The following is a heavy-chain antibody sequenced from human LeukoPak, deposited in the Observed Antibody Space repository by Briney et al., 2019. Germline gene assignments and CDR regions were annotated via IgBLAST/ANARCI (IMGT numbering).Heavy chain of an antibody. CDR2: IKSKTDGGTT. J-gene: IGHJ4*02. D-gene: IGHD3-10*01. CDR3: TTGLVRGVISFDY. V-gene: IGHV3-15*01. CDR1: GFTFSNAW. Sequence: GGSLRLSCAASGFTFSNAWMRWVRQAPGKGLEWVGRIKSKTDGGTTDYAAPVKGRFSISRDDPKNTVFLQMNSLETGDTAVYYCTTGLVRGVISFDYWGQGALVTVSS.